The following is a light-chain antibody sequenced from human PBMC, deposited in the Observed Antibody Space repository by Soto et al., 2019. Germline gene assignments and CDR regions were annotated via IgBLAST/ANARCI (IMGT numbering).Light chain of an antibody. J-gene: IGLJ2*01. CDR2: SDD. CDR1: GSNVVGNA. Sequence: QSVLTQPPSASGTPGQRVTISCSKSGSNVVGNAVNWYQHLPGTAPKLLMYSDDQRPSGVQDRFSGSKSGTSASLVINALQSADEAAFYCAAWDGSQVVFGGGTKLTVL. V-gene: IGLV1-44*01. CDR3: AAWDGSQVV.